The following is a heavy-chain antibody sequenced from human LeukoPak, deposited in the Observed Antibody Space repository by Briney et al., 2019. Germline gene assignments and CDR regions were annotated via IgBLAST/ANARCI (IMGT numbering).Heavy chain of an antibody. D-gene: IGHD2-2*01. CDR2: INAGNGDT. V-gene: IGHV1-3*01. CDR1: GYTFSNFA. CDR3: ARDPSTGVVPDGKFSSDYYFDH. J-gene: IGHJ4*02. Sequence: ASVKVSCKASGYTFSNFAVHWVRQAPGQRLEWMGWINAGNGDTKNSQKFQGRVTITRDTSASTAYMELSSLRSEDTAVYYCARDPSTGVVPDGKFSSDYYFDHWGRGTLVTVSS.